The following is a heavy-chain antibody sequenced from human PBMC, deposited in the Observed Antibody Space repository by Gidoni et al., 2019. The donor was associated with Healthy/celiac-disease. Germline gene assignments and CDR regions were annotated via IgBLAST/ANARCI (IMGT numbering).Heavy chain of an antibody. CDR1: VLTFSSDA. D-gene: IGHD6-19*01. CDR2: INGVDGGT. CDR3: AKDRWTVAGIFDY. J-gene: IGHJ4*02. Sequence: EVQLLESGGGLVQPGGFLLLSCAASVLTFSSDAMSWVRQAPGKGLEGVKNINGVDGGTYYADSVKGEFTNSRDKSKNTLYLQMNSLGDEDRAVYYWAKDRWTVAGIFDYWGQGTLVTVSS. V-gene: IGHV3-23*01.